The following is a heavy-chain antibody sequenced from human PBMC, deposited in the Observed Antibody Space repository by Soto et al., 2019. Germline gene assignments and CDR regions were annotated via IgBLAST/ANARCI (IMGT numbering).Heavy chain of an antibody. CDR2: ISSNGGST. Sequence: EVQLVESGGGLVQPGGSLRLSCAASGFTFGRYAMHWVRQAPGKGLEYVSPISSNGGSTYYANSVKGRFTISRDNSKNTLYLQMGSLRPEDTAVYYCARGGRGYEFDYWGQGTLVTVSS. CDR3: ARGGRGYEFDY. V-gene: IGHV3-64*01. D-gene: IGHD5-12*01. J-gene: IGHJ4*02. CDR1: GFTFGRYA.